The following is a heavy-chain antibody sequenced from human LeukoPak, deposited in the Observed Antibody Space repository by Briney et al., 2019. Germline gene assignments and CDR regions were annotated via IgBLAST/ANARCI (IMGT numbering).Heavy chain of an antibody. J-gene: IGHJ3*01. CDR3: ARDRGSISP. CDR2: ISSSSSYI. D-gene: IGHD4-11*01. V-gene: IGHV3-21*01. CDR1: GFTFSSHI. Sequence: GGSLRLSCEASGFTFSSHIMNWVRQAPGKGLEWVSSISSSSSYIYYAGSVKGRFTISRDNAKNSLYLQMNSLRAEDTAVYYCARDRGSISPWGQGTMVTVSS.